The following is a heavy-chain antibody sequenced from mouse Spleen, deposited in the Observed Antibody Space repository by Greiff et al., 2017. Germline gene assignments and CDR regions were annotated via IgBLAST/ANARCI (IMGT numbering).Heavy chain of an antibody. Sequence: EVQLVESGGGLVKPGGSLKLSCAASGFTFSNYAMSWVRQTPEKRLEWVATISSGGSYTLYPDSVKGRFTISRDDAKNTLYLQMSSLRSEDTAKNYCADGNRYFDVWGAGTTVTVSS. J-gene: IGHJ1*01. V-gene: IGHV5-9-3*01. CDR3: ADGNRYFDV. CDR1: GFTFSNYA. D-gene: IGHD2-3*01. CDR2: ISSGGSYT.